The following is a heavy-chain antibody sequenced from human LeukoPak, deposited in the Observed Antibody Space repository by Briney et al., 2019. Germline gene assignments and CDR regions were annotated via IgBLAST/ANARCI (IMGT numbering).Heavy chain of an antibody. CDR3: ASCIPHSIAAS. Sequence: PSETLSLTCTVSGGSISSYYWSWIRQPPGKGLEWIGYIYYSGSTNYNPSLKSRVTISVDTSKNQFSLKLSSVTAADTAVYYCASCIPHSIAASWGQGTLVTVSS. CDR2: IYYSGST. CDR1: GGSISSYY. D-gene: IGHD6-13*01. J-gene: IGHJ4*02. V-gene: IGHV4-59*12.